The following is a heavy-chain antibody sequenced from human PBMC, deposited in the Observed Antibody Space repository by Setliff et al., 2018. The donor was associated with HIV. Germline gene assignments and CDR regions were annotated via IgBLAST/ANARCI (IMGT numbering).Heavy chain of an antibody. CDR2: IYYGGST. CDR3: ARHKDPPGSRWIFYYYYMDL. D-gene: IGHD6-13*01. V-gene: IGHV4-39*01. Sequence: PPGKRLEWLGSIYYGGSTSYNPSLSSRLTISVDTSKNQVSLRLSSVTAADTGVYYCARHKDPPGSRWIFYYYYMDLWGGGTTVTVSS. J-gene: IGHJ6*03.